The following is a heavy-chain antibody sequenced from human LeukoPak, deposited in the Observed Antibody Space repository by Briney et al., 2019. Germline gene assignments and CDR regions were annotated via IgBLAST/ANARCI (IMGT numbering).Heavy chain of an antibody. CDR2: IRFDGSNQ. CDR3: ARWGSTSCYDY. Sequence: PGGSLRLSCAASGFTFSNYGMHWVRQAPGKGLEWVAFIRFDGSNQYYADSVKGRFTISRDNSKNTLFLQMGSLRADDMAVYYCARWGSTSCYDYWGQGTLVTVSS. J-gene: IGHJ4*02. V-gene: IGHV3-30*02. D-gene: IGHD2-2*01. CDR1: GFTFSNYG.